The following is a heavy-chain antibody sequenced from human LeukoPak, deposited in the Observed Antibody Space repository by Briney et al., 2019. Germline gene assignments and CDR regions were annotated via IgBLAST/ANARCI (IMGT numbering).Heavy chain of an antibody. CDR3: ARGLTLTRTPFDY. D-gene: IGHD3-16*01. V-gene: IGHV6-1*01. Sequence: SQTLSLTCAISGDSVSSNSATWNWIRQSPSRGLEWLGRTYYRSKWCNEYAVSVKSRITINPDTSKNQFSLQLSSVNSEDTAVYYCARGLTLTRTPFDYWGQGTLVTVSS. CDR1: GDSVSSNSAT. CDR2: TYYRSKWCN. J-gene: IGHJ4*02.